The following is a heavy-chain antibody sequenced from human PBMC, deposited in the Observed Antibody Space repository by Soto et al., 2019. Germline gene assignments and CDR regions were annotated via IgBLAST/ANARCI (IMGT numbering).Heavy chain of an antibody. CDR1: GYPVTAYY. CDR2: INPATGAA. J-gene: IGHJ3*02. D-gene: IGHD3-3*01. Sequence: QLHLVQSGAVVKKPGASVTVSCSASGYPVTAYYMHWVRQAPGRGLEWMGGINPATGAAKYTQTLQGRVTLHRDTSTRTVFMELRGLTSEDTAVFYWARGGGVGVAGSAAFDMWGQGTLVTVSS. CDR3: ARGGGVGVAGSAAFDM. V-gene: IGHV1-2*02.